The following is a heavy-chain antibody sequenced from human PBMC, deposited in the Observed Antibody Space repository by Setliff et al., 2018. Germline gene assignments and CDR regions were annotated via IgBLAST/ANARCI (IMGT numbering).Heavy chain of an antibody. Sequence: ASVKVSCKASGYTFTSYGISWVRQAPGQGLEWMGWISAYNGNTNYAQKLQGRVTMTTDTSTSTAYRELRSLRSDDTAVYYCARAPAYSSTPGSYAFDIWGQGTMVTVSS. CDR1: GYTFTSYG. CDR3: ARAPAYSSTPGSYAFDI. J-gene: IGHJ3*02. CDR2: ISAYNGNT. D-gene: IGHD6-13*01. V-gene: IGHV1-18*01.